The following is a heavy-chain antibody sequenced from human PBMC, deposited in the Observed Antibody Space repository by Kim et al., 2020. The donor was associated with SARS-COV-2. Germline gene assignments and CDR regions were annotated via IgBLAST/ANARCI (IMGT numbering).Heavy chain of an antibody. CDR3: ARSPTDDYYYGMDV. V-gene: IGHV5-51*01. J-gene: IGHJ6*02. Sequence: PSFQGQVTISADKSISTAYLQWSSLKASDTAMYYCARSPTDDYYYGMDVWGQGTTVTVSS. D-gene: IGHD4-17*01.